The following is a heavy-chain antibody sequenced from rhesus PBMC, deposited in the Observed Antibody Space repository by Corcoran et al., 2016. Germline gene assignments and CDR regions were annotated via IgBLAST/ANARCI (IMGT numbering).Heavy chain of an antibody. D-gene: IGHD4-29*01. CDR3: AKEGNYGSSHFDY. J-gene: IGHJ4*01. CDR2: ISNGGGST. V-gene: IGHV3S5*01. Sequence: EVQLVESGGGLVQPGGSLRLSCAASGFTFSSYGMSWVRQAPGKGLEWVSYISNGGGSTYYADSVKGRVTISRDNSRNTLSLQMNGLRAEDTAVYYCAKEGNYGSSHFDYWGQGVLVTVSS. CDR1: GFTFSSYG.